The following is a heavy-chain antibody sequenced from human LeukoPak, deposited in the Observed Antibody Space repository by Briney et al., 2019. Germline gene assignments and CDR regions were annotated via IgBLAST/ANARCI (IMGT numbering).Heavy chain of an antibody. CDR1: GYSISSGYY. Sequence: SETLSLTCAVSGYSISSGYYWGWIRQPPGKGLEWIGSIYHSGSTYYNPSLKSRVTVSVDTSKNQFSLKLSSVTAADTAVYYCARQLAAAGTHDYWGQGTLVTVSS. CDR3: ARQLAAAGTHDY. CDR2: IYHSGST. D-gene: IGHD6-13*01. V-gene: IGHV4-38-2*01. J-gene: IGHJ4*02.